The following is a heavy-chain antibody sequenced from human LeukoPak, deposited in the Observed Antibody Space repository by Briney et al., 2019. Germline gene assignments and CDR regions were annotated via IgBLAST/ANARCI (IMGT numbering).Heavy chain of an antibody. J-gene: IGHJ3*01. CDR3: AHITLVPGGAFDL. V-gene: IGHV4-4*02. D-gene: IGHD2-2*01. CDR2: IFHSGRT. CDR1: GGSIRSSNW. Sequence: SETLSLTCTVSGGSIRSSNWWSWVRQPPGKGLEWIGEIFHSGRTNYNPSLKSRVSISVDKSKNQFSLNLTSVTAADTAFYYCAHITLVPGGAFDLWGQGTMVTVSS.